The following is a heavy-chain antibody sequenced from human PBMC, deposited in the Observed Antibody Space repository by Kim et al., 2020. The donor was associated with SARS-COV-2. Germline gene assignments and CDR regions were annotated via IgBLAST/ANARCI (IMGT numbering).Heavy chain of an antibody. CDR2: IYYSGST. CDR3: ARDRDGRSSWYLGWFDP. CDR1: GGSISSSSYY. V-gene: IGHV4-39*07. D-gene: IGHD6-13*01. Sequence: SETLSLTCTVSGGSISSSSYYWGWIRQPPGKGLEWIGSIYYSGSTYYNPSLKSRVTISVDTSKNQFSLKLSSVTAADTAVYYCARDRDGRSSWYLGWFDPWGQGTLVTVSS. J-gene: IGHJ5*02.